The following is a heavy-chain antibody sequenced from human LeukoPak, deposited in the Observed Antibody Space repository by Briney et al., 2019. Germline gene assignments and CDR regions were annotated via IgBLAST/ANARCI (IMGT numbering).Heavy chain of an antibody. V-gene: IGHV3-11*06. CDR1: GFTFSDYY. CDR2: ISSSSSYT. Sequence: GGSLRLSCAASGFTFSDYYMSWIRQAPGKGLEWVSYISSSSSYTNYADSVKGRFTISRDNAKNSLYLQMNSLRAEDTAVYYCARDQRDYYDSSGNGYFQHWGQGTVVTVSS. J-gene: IGHJ1*01. CDR3: ARDQRDYYDSSGNGYFQH. D-gene: IGHD3-22*01.